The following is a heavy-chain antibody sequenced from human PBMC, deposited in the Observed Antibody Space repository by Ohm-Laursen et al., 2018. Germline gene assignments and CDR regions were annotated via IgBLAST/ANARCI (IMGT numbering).Heavy chain of an antibody. V-gene: IGHV3-53*01. D-gene: IGHD4-11*01. CDR1: GFTFSDYY. J-gene: IGHJ4*02. Sequence: SLRLSCAAPGFTFSDYYMSWVRQAPGKGLEWVSVIYSGGSTYYADSVKGRFTISRDNSKNTLYLQMNSLRAEDTAVYYCARLVRTTVTTQEYWGQGTLVTVSS. CDR3: ARLVRTTVTTQEY. CDR2: IYSGGST.